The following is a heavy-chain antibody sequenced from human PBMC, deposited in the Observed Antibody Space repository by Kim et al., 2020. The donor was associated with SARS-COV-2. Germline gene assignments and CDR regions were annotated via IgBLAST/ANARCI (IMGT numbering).Heavy chain of an antibody. CDR1: GDSINNYY. Sequence: SETLSLTCTVSGDSINNYYWSWIRQPPGKGLEWIGYIYYTGITNYNPSLKSRVTMSVDTSKNQFSLRLSSVTAADTAVYYCAGDYGDRKIDYWGQGTLVTVSS. J-gene: IGHJ4*02. CDR3: AGDYGDRKIDY. D-gene: IGHD4-17*01. CDR2: IYYTGIT. V-gene: IGHV4-59*01.